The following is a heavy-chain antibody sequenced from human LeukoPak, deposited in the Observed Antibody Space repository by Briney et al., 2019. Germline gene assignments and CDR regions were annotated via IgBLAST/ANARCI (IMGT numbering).Heavy chain of an antibody. V-gene: IGHV3-66*01. D-gene: IGHD1-26*01. CDR3: ARDGFIVGATTTKGGFDY. CDR2: IYVGGST. CDR1: GFTVSSNY. Sequence: GGSLRLSCVASGFTVSSNYMSWVRQAPGKGLEWVSVIYVGGSTYYADSVKGRFTISSDHSKNTLYLQMNSLRAEDTAVYYCARDGFIVGATTTKGGFDYWGQGTLVTVSS. J-gene: IGHJ4*02.